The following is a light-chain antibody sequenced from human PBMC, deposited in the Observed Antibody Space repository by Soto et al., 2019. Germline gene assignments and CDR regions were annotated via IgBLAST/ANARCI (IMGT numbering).Light chain of an antibody. CDR2: YAS. Sequence: DIVMTQSPATLSVSPGERVTLSCRASLTVSTNLPWYQQKPGQAPRLLIYYASTRATGTPARFSGSGSVKEFTLTISSLQPEDVATYYCQQYNNWPPGATFGPGTKVEIK. CDR3: QQYNNWPPGAT. CDR1: LTVSTN. V-gene: IGKV3-15*01. J-gene: IGKJ3*01.